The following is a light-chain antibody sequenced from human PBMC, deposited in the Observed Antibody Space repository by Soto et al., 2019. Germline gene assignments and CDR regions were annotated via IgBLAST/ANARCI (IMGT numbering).Light chain of an antibody. V-gene: IGKV1-5*03. CDR3: QQYNSYPLT. CDR2: KAY. J-gene: IGKJ4*01. Sequence: DIQMTQSPSTLSASVGDRVTITCRASQSISSWLAWYQQKPGKAPNLLIYKAYSLESGVPSRFSGSGSGIEFTLIISSLQPYGFATYYCQQYNSYPLTFGGGTKVEIK. CDR1: QSISSW.